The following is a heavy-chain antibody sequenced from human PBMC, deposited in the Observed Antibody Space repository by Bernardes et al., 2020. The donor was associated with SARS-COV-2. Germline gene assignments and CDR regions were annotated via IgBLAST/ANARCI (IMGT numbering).Heavy chain of an antibody. CDR2: ISYDGSNK. J-gene: IGHJ6*02. CDR3: AKDKEGYGDAYYYGMDV. CDR1: GFTFSSYG. Sequence: LILSCAASGFTFSSYGMHWVRQAPGTGLEWVAVISYDGSNKYYADSVKGRFTISRDNSKNTLYLQMNSLRAEDTAVYYCAKDKEGYGDAYYYGMDVWGQGTTVTVSS. D-gene: IGHD4-17*01. V-gene: IGHV3-30*18.